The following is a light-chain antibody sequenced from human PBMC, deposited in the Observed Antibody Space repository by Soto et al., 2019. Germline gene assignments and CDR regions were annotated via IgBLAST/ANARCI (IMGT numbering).Light chain of an antibody. CDR1: SRDVGGYNY. CDR2: EVS. V-gene: IGLV2-14*01. CDR3: SSYTKSSTLGV. J-gene: IGLJ2*01. Sequence: QSALTKPASVSGSPGQSITISCTGTSRDVGGYNYVSWYQQHPGKAPKLMIFEVSNRPSGVSNRFSGSKSGNTASLTISGLQAEDEADYYCSSYTKSSTLGVFGGGTKLTVL.